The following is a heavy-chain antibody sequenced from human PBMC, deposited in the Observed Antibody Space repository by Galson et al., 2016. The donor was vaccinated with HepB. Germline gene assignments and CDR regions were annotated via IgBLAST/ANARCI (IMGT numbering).Heavy chain of an antibody. Sequence: SLRLSCAASGFTFSSYAMHWVRQAPGKGVEYVSSISSNGDSTYYTDSVKGRFTISRDNSKNTLNLQMSSLRAEDTAVYYCARVRSSWYYFDYWGLGTLVTVSS. D-gene: IGHD6-13*01. CDR1: GFTFSSYA. V-gene: IGHV3-64D*06. J-gene: IGHJ4*02. CDR2: ISSNGDST. CDR3: ARVRSSWYYFDY.